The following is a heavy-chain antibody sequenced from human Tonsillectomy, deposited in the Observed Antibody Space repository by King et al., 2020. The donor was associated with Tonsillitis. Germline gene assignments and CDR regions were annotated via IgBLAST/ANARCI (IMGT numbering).Heavy chain of an antibody. V-gene: IGHV1-69*04. D-gene: IGHD1-26*01. Sequence: QVQLVQSGAEVKKPGSSVKVSCKASGGTFSSYAISWVRQAPGQGLEWMGRIIPILGIANYAQKFQGRVTITADKSTSTAYMELSSLRSEDTAVYYCAREVGAESRGFDYWGQRTLVTVSS. CDR3: AREVGAESRGFDY. CDR2: IIPILGIA. CDR1: GGTFSSYA. J-gene: IGHJ4*02.